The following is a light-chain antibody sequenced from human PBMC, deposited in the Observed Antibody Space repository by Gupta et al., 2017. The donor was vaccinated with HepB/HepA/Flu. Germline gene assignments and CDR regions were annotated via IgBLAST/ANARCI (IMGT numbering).Light chain of an antibody. CDR3: GTWDSSLSTVV. CDR1: SSNIGNNY. V-gene: IGLV1-51*02. J-gene: IGLJ2*01. Sequence: QSVLTQPPSVSAAPGLKVTISCSGSSSNIGNNYVSWYQQLPGTAPKLLIYENNKRPSVIPDRFSGSKSGTSATLGITGRQTGDEADYYCGTWDSSLSTVVFGGGTKLTVL. CDR2: ENN.